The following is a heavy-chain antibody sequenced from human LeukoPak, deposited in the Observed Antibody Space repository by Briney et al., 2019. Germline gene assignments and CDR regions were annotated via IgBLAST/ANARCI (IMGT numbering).Heavy chain of an antibody. CDR3: ARVESYDFWSGPANV. Sequence: SETLSLTCTVSGGSLSHYYWAWIRQPAGERLEWIGRIYSSGITNYNPSLKSRVTMSVDTSKNQFSLKLSSVTAADTAVYYCARVESYDFWSGPANVWGKGTTVTVSS. V-gene: IGHV4-4*07. D-gene: IGHD3-3*01. J-gene: IGHJ6*04. CDR1: GGSLSHYY. CDR2: IYSSGIT.